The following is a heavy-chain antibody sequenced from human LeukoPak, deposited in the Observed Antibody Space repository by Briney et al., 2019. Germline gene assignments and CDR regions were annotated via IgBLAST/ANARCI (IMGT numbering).Heavy chain of an antibody. CDR2: IYYSGST. CDR3: ARQLGSYFDY. Sequence: SETLSLTCTVSCGSISNYYWRWIRPPPGKGLEWIGYIYYSGSTNYNPSLKSRITISVDTTKNQFSLKLSSVTAADTAVYYCARQLGSYFDYWGQGTLVTVSS. J-gene: IGHJ4*02. CDR1: CGSISNYY. V-gene: IGHV4-59*01. D-gene: IGHD7-27*01.